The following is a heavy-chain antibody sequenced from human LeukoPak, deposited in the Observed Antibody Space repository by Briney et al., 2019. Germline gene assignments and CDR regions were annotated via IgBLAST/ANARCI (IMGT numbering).Heavy chain of an antibody. Sequence: GSPRLSCAASGFTFSSYAMSWVRQAPGKGLEWVSAISGSGSSTYYADSVKGRFTISRDNSKNTLYLQMNSLRVEDTAIHYCAKGQELDDGVFDSWGQGTLVTVSS. V-gene: IGHV3-23*01. CDR1: GFTFSSYA. J-gene: IGHJ4*02. CDR2: ISGSGSST. CDR3: AKGQELDDGVFDS. D-gene: IGHD1-1*01.